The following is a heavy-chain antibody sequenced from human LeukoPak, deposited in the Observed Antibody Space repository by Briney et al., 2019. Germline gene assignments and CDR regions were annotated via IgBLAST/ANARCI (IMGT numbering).Heavy chain of an antibody. Sequence: GGSLRLSCVASGFTFSSYWMHWVRQDPRKGLVWVSRINGDGRNINYADSVRGRFTISRDNAKNTLYLQMNSLRAEDTAVYYCAKDRVSRRAYCGGDCSSTYAEYFQHWGQGTLVTVSS. V-gene: IGHV3-74*01. D-gene: IGHD2-21*02. CDR3: AKDRVSRRAYCGGDCSSTYAEYFQH. CDR2: INGDGRNI. J-gene: IGHJ1*01. CDR1: GFTFSSYW.